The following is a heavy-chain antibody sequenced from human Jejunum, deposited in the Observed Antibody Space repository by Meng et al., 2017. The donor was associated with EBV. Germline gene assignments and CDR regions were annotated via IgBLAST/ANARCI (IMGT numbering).Heavy chain of an antibody. J-gene: IGHJ4*02. Sequence: HLQAYPPGMVSTSGPPSLTVPCTGGAVTSSNVSWSWIRQPPGKGLEWIGYIYSSGSTNYIPSLKSRVTISLDTSKNQFSLKLSSVTAADTAVYYCAGLRYSGYDRAFDYWGQGALVTVSS. CDR2: IYSSGST. CDR3: AGLRYSGYDRAFDY. CDR1: GGAVTSSNVS. V-gene: IGHV4-61*01. D-gene: IGHD5-12*01.